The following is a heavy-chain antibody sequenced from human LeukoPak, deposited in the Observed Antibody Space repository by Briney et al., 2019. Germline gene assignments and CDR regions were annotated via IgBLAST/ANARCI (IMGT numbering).Heavy chain of an antibody. J-gene: IGHJ5*02. CDR2: IYYNEKT. D-gene: IGHD3-10*01. V-gene: IGHV4-59*08. Sequence: PSETLSLTCTVSGASITNYYWSWIRQPPGKGLEYIGYIYYNEKTDYNPSLKSRVTISVDTSKSQVSLKLSSVTAADTAMYYCARLFYYGSNNYSNWFDPWGQGTLVTV. CDR1: GASITNYY. CDR3: ARLFYYGSNNYSNWFDP.